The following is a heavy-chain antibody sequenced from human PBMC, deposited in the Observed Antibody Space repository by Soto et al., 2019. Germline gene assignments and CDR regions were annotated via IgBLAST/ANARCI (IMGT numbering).Heavy chain of an antibody. D-gene: IGHD3-3*01. CDR1: GYTFTSHY. CDR3: ARDRNQGMTMFGVVNRPGFDT. CDR2: INPSGGST. V-gene: IGHV1-46*03. Sequence: VQLVQSGAEVKKPGASVKVSCKASGYTFTSHYMHWVRQAPGHGLEWLGIINPSGGSTRYAQKFQGRATMTRDTATSTVYMELSSLRSEDTAVYYGARDRNQGMTMFGVVNRPGFDTWGQGTMVTVSS. J-gene: IGHJ3*02.